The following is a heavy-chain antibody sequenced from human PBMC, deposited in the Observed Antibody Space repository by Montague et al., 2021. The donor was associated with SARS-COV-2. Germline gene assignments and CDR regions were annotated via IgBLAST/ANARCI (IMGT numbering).Heavy chain of an antibody. J-gene: IGHJ6*02. CDR3: ARQPTRGITIFGVVTDYGMDV. V-gene: IGHV4-39*01. CDR2: IYYSGST. CDR1: GGSISSSSYY. D-gene: IGHD3-3*01. Sequence: ETLSLTCTVSGGSISSSSYYWGWIRQPPGEGLEWIGYIYYSGSTYYNPSLKSRVTIFVETSKNQFSLKLSSVTAADTAVYYCARQPTRGITIFGVVTDYGMDVWGQGTTVTVSS.